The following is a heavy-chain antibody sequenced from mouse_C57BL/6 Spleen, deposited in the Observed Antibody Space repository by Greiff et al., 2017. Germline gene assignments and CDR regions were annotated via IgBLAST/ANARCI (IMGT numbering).Heavy chain of an antibody. Sequence: QVQLQQSGAELVKPGASVKMSCKASGYTFTTYPIEWMKQNHGKSLEWIGNFHPYNDDTKYNEKFKGKATFTVEKSSSTVYLELSRVTSDVSAVYYCARQGYYGSSYVPFAYWGQGTLVTVSA. CDR3: ARQGYYGSSYVPFAY. V-gene: IGHV1-47*01. D-gene: IGHD1-1*01. CDR2: FHPYNDDT. J-gene: IGHJ3*01. CDR1: GYTFTTYP.